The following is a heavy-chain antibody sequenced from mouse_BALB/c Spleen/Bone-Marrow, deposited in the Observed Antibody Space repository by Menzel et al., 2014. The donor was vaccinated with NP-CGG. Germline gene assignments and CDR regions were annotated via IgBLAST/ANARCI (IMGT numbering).Heavy chain of an antibody. CDR2: INPSNGGT. CDR3: TRYGNYYFDY. D-gene: IGHD2-1*01. Sequence: VQLQQSGAELVKPGALVKLSCKASGYTFTSYYMYWVKQRPGQGLEWIGEINPSNGGTNFNEKFKSKATLTVDKSSSTAYMQLSSLTSEDSAVYYCTRYGNYYFDYWGQGTTLTVSS. V-gene: IGHV1S81*02. J-gene: IGHJ2*01. CDR1: GYTFTSYY.